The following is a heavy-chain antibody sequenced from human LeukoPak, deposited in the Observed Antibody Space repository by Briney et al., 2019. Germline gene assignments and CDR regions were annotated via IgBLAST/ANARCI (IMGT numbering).Heavy chain of an antibody. D-gene: IGHD5-12*01. J-gene: IGHJ3*02. V-gene: IGHV3-23*01. CDR2: ISGSGGST. CDR1: GFTFSSYA. CDR3: AKDRRADIVATIEGSAFDI. Sequence: GGSLRLSCAASGFTFSSYAMSWVRQAPGKGLEWVSAISGSGGSTYYAGSVKGRFTISRDNSKNTLYLQMNSLRAEDTAVYYCAKDRRADIVATIEGSAFDIWGQGTMVTVSS.